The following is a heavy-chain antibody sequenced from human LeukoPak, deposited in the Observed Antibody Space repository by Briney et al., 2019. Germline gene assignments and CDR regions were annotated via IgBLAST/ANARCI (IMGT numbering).Heavy chain of an antibody. Sequence: GESLKISCKASGYSVTNWLIAWARQMPGKGLEWMGIIYPGDSDTRYSPSFQGQVTISADKSINTAYLQWSSLKASDTAMYYCARGWLQFWYFDYWGQGTLVTVSS. V-gene: IGHV5-51*01. D-gene: IGHD5-24*01. CDR3: ARGWLQFWYFDY. J-gene: IGHJ4*02. CDR2: IYPGDSDT. CDR1: GYSVTNWL.